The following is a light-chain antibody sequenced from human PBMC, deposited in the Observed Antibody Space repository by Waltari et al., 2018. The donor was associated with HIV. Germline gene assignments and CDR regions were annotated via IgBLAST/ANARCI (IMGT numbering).Light chain of an antibody. V-gene: IGLV2-11*01. CDR3: CSYAGRYTWV. CDR2: DVT. CDR1: SSNVGGYNY. Sequence: QSALTQPRSVSGSPGQSVTIPCSGTSSNVGGYNYVSWYHQHPGKAPKLMIYDVTGRPAGVPDRFSGSKSGNTASLTISGLQADDEADYYCCSYAGRYTWVFGGGTELTVL. J-gene: IGLJ3*02.